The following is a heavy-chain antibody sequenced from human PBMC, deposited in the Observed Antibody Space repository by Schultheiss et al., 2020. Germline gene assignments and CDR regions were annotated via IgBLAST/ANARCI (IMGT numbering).Heavy chain of an antibody. Sequence: GGSLRLSCAASGFTFSSYAMHWVRQAPGKGLEYVSAISSNGGSTYYANSVKGRFTISRDNSKNTLYLQMNSLRVDDAAMYYCAKHIAVAGDLWGQGTLVTVSS. V-gene: IGHV3-64*01. CDR3: AKHIAVAGDL. CDR1: GFTFSSYA. CDR2: ISSNGGST. J-gene: IGHJ5*02. D-gene: IGHD6-19*01.